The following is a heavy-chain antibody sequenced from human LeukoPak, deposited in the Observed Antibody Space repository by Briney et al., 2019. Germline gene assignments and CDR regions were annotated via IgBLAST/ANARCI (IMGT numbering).Heavy chain of an antibody. V-gene: IGHV3-48*01. Sequence: PGGSLRLSCAASGFTFSSYTMNWVRQPPGKGLEWVSNIGTSSTTIYYADSVKGRFTISRDNAKNSLYLQMNSLRADDTAVYYCAKVPGIAAVSYFDYWGQGTLVTVSS. CDR1: GFTFSSYT. J-gene: IGHJ4*02. CDR3: AKVPGIAAVSYFDY. CDR2: IGTSSTTI. D-gene: IGHD6-13*01.